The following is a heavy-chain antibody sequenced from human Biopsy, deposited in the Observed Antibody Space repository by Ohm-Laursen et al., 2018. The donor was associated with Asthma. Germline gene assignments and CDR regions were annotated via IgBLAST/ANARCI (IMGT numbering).Heavy chain of an antibody. D-gene: IGHD3-9*01. CDR2: VNTGNGYT. V-gene: IGHV1-3*04. Sequence: GSSVKVSCKASGYNFISFAIHWVRQAPGQRLEWMGWVNTGNGYTKYSQKFQGRVTITRDTSASTAYMELRSLRSEDTATYYCARTYYDFLTGQVKDVFGVWGQGTMVTVSS. CDR3: ARTYYDFLTGQVKDVFGV. J-gene: IGHJ3*01. CDR1: GYNFISFA.